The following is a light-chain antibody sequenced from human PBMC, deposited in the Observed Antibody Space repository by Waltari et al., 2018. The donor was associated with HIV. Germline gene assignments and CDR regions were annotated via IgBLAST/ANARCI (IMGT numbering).Light chain of an antibody. CDR1: ALPQQY. Sequence: SYELTQPPSVSASPGQTARITCSGDALPQQYTYWYQQKPGQAPVLVIYKDSERPSGIPERFSGSSSGTTVTLTISGVQAEDEADYYCQSADSSGTHWVFGGGTKLTVL. V-gene: IGLV3-25*03. CDR3: QSADSSGTHWV. J-gene: IGLJ3*02. CDR2: KDS.